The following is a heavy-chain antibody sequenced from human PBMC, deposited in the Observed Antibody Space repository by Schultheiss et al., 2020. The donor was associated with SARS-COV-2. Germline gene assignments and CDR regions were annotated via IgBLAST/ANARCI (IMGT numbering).Heavy chain of an antibody. CDR1: GGSISSSSYY. J-gene: IGHJ5*02. CDR2: IYYSGST. Sequence: SETLSLTCTVSGGSISSSSYYWGWIRQPPGKGLEWIGSIYYSGSTYYNPSLKSRVTISVDTSKNQFSLKLSSVTAADTAVYYCARASRSSSSFFGWFDPWGQGTLVTVSS. CDR3: ARASRSSSSFFGWFDP. D-gene: IGHD6-6*01. V-gene: IGHV4-39*07.